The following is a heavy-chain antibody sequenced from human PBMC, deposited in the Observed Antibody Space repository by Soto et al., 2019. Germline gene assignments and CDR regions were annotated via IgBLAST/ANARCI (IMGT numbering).Heavy chain of an antibody. J-gene: IGHJ6*03. V-gene: IGHV3-23*01. D-gene: IGHD2-8*01. Sequence: PGGSLRLSCAASGFTFSSYAMTWVRQAPGKGLEWVSDISGSCDSTYYADSVKGRFTISRDQSKNTLYLQMHSLRAEDTAGYFCAKKRENGEGRYSMDVWGQGTVVTVSS. CDR1: GFTFSSYA. CDR2: ISGSCDST. CDR3: AKKRENGEGRYSMDV.